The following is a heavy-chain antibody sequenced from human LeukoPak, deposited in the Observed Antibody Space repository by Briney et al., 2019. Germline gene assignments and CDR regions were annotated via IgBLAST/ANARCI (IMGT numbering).Heavy chain of an antibody. CDR2: IYYSGST. J-gene: IGHJ4*02. V-gene: IGHV4-39*01. CDR3: ARHRFGDNDGIVGFLDY. D-gene: IGHD1-26*01. CDR1: GGSISSSSYY. Sequence: SETLSLTCTVSGGSISSSSYYWGWIRQPPGKGLEWIGSIYYSGSTYYNPSLKSRVTISVDTSKNQFSLKLSSVTAADTAVYYCARHRFGDNDGIVGFLDYWGQGTLVTVSS.